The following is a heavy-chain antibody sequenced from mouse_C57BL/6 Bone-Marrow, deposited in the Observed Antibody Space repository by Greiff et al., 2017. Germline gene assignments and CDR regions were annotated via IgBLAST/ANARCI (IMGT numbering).Heavy chain of an antibody. CDR3: ARCYYGSSHY. CDR2: IYPRSGNT. J-gene: IGHJ2*01. D-gene: IGHD1-1*01. CDR1: GYTFTSYG. V-gene: IGHV1-81*01. Sequence: QVQLQQSGAELARPGASVKLSCKASGYTFTSYGISWVKQRTGQGLEWIGEIYPRSGNTYYNEKFKGKDTLTADKSSSTAYMELRSLTSDDSAVYFCARCYYGSSHYWGQGTTLTVSS.